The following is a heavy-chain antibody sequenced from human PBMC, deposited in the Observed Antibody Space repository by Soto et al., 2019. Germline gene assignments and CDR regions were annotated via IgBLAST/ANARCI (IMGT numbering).Heavy chain of an antibody. CDR1: GYSFTSYW. Sequence: ESLKISCKGSGYSFTSYWISWVRQMPGKGLEWMGRIDPSDSYTNYSPSFQGPVTISADKSISTAYLQWSSMKASDTAMYCCARLGYCSSTSCYFATSFDYWGQGTLVTVAS. J-gene: IGHJ4*02. CDR2: IDPSDSYT. V-gene: IGHV5-10-1*01. CDR3: ARLGYCSSTSCYFATSFDY. D-gene: IGHD2-2*01.